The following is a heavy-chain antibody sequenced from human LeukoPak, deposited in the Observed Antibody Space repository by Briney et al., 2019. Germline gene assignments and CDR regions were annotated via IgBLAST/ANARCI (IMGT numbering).Heavy chain of an antibody. D-gene: IGHD4-17*01. Sequence: GGSLRLACAASGFTFSTYYMNWVRQAPGKGLEWVSSITTSSSYIYYADSVKGRFTISRDNSKNTLYLQMNSLRAEDTAVYYCAKEIWPTVTTPGHTYFDYWGQGTLVTVSS. CDR3: AKEIWPTVTTPGHTYFDY. V-gene: IGHV3-21*01. J-gene: IGHJ4*02. CDR2: ITTSSSYI. CDR1: GFTFSTYY.